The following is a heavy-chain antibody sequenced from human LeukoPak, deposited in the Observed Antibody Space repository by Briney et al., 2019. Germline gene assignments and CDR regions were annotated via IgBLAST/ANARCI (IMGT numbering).Heavy chain of an antibody. J-gene: IGHJ4*02. CDR1: GGSISSSSYY. V-gene: IGHV4-39*01. D-gene: IGHD3-22*01. CDR3: ARHSGYYYGDFDY. CDR2: IYYSGST. Sequence: LETLSLTCTVSGGSISSSSYYWGWIRQPPGKGLEWIGKIYYSGSTYCNPSLKSRVTISVDASKNQFSLKLSSVTAADTAVYYCARHSGYYYGDFDYWGQGTLVTVSS.